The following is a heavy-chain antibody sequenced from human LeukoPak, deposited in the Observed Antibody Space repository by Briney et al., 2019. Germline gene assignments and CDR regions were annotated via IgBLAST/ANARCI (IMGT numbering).Heavy chain of an antibody. J-gene: IGHJ4*02. CDR2: MNPNSGNT. Sequence: ASMKVSCKASGYTFTSYDINWVRQATGQGLEWMGWMNPNSGNTGYAQKFQGRVTMTRNTSISTAYMELSSLRSEDTAVCYCARGSWLVPNDYWGQGTLVTVSS. V-gene: IGHV1-8*01. CDR1: GYTFTSYD. D-gene: IGHD6-19*01. CDR3: ARGSWLVPNDY.